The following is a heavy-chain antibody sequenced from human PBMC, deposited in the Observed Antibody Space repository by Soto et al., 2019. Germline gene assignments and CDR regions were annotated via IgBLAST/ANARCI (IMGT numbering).Heavy chain of an antibody. Sequence: LSLTCTVSGGSISSFYWSWIRQPAGKGLEWIGRIYSGGRNNYNPPLKSRVTMSVDTSKNQFSLRLSSVTAADTAMYYCARGSSRWDYWGQGTLVTVSS. J-gene: IGHJ4*02. CDR3: ARGSSRWDY. CDR2: IYSGGRN. CDR1: GGSISSFY. D-gene: IGHD6-13*01. V-gene: IGHV4-4*07.